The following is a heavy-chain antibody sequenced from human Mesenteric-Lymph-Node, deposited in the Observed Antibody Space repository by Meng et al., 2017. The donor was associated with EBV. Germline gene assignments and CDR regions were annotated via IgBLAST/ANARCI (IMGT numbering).Heavy chain of an antibody. J-gene: IGHJ4*02. CDR2: IYYSGNT. Sequence: QLQLQEPGPRLVKPSQTLSPTCTVSGGAIGSANYWSWIRQPPGKGLEWIGYIYYSGNTYYNPSLESRVTISIDTSKSQVSLKLTSVTAADTAVYYCARVTYSGSRYPSVFDYWGQGNLVTVSS. CDR1: GGAIGSANY. CDR3: ARVTYSGSRYPSVFDY. D-gene: IGHD6-13*01. V-gene: IGHV4-30-4*01.